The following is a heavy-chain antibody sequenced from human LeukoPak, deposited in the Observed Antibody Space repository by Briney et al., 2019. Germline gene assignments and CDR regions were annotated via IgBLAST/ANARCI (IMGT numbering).Heavy chain of an antibody. CDR3: ARDNRYCIGGYCSNWFDP. V-gene: IGHV4-61*02. D-gene: IGHD2-15*01. CDR2: FSASGNS. Sequence: SETLSLTRAVSGDSLSNDDYYWSWTRQPAGKGLEWIGRFSASGNSNYNPSLKSRLTISVDTSKNQFSLKLTSVTAADTAVYFCARDNRYCIGGYCSNWFDPWGQGTLVTVSS. CDR1: GDSLSNDDYY. J-gene: IGHJ5*02.